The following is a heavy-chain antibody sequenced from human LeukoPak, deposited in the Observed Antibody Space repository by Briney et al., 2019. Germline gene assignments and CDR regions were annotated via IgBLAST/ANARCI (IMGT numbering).Heavy chain of an antibody. V-gene: IGHV3-23*01. CDR1: GGSISSSSYY. D-gene: IGHD1-26*01. Sequence: PSETLSLTCTVSGGSISSSSYYWGWIRQPPGKGLEWVSAISGSGGSTYYADSVKGRFTISRDNSKNTLYLQMNSLRAEDTAVYYCAKNEWEPRDYWGQGTLVTVSS. CDR2: ISGSGGST. CDR3: AKNEWEPRDY. J-gene: IGHJ4*02.